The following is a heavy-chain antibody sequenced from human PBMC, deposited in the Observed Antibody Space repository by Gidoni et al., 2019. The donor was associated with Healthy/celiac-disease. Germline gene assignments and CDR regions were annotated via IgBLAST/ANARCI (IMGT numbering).Heavy chain of an antibody. D-gene: IGHD6-13*01. CDR1: GGTFSSYA. V-gene: IGHV1-69*04. CDR3: ARDRDETLSAGIAAAGSYYYYGMDV. J-gene: IGHJ6*02. CDR2: IIPILGIA. Sequence: QVQLVQSGAEVKKPGSSVKVSCKASGGTFSSYAISWVRPAPGQGLEWMGRIIPILGIANYAQKFQGRVTITADKSTSTAYMELSSLRSEDTAVYYCARDRDETLSAGIAAAGSYYYYGMDVWGQGTTVTVSS.